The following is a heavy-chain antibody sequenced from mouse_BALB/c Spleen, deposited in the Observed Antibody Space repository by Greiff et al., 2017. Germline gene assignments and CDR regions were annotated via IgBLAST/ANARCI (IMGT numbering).Heavy chain of an antibody. CDR3: AKQAPYGSRPYAMDY. CDR2: ISSGGGST. J-gene: IGHJ4*01. CDR1: GFAFSSYD. Sequence: EVMLVESGGGLVKPGGSLKLSCAASGFAFSSYDMSWVRQTPEKRLEWVAYISSGGGSTYYPDTVKGRFTISRDNAKNTLYLKMSNLMSEDTAMYYSAKQAPYGSRPYAMDYWGQGTSVTVSS. V-gene: IGHV5-12-1*01. D-gene: IGHD1-1*01.